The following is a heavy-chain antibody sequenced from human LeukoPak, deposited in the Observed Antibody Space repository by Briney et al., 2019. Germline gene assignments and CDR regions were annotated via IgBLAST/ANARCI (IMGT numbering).Heavy chain of an antibody. V-gene: IGHV4-59*01. CDR2: IYNSGST. J-gene: IGHJ3*02. D-gene: IGHD5-12*01. CDR1: GGSISSYY. CDR3: AREGYSPYRLTYANYAFDI. Sequence: SETLSLTCTVSGGSISSYYWSWIRQSPGKGLEWIGYIYNSGSTNYNPSLKSRVTISVDTSKNQFSLKLSSVTAADTAVYYCAREGYSPYRLTYANYAFDIWGQGTMVTVSS.